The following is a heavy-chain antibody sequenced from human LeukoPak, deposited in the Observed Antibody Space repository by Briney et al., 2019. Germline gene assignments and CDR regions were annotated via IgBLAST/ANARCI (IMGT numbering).Heavy chain of an antibody. V-gene: IGHV4-39*01. Sequence: PETLSLTCTVSGGSISGSSYYWGWIRQPPGKGLEWIGSIYYSGSTYYNPSLKSRVTISVDTSKNQFSLKLSSVTAADTAVYYCARHMGALDAFDIWGQGTMVTVSS. CDR2: IYYSGST. D-gene: IGHD3-10*01. CDR3: ARHMGALDAFDI. CDR1: GGSISGSSYY. J-gene: IGHJ3*02.